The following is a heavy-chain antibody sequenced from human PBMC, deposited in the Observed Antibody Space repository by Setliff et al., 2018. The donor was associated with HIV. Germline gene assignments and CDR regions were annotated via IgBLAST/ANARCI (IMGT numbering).Heavy chain of an antibody. CDR3: ARPLSTSYNFWGDAFAI. CDR2: IYHAGNT. J-gene: IGHJ3*02. V-gene: IGHV4-38-2*02. Sequence: PSETLSLTCTVTGYSISSGYYWAWIRQPPGKGLEWIGHIYHAGNTYYNPSLKSRVTLSVDTSRNQFSLQLTSVTAADTAVCFCARPLSTSYNFWGDAFAIWGQGTVVTVSS. CDR1: GYSISSGYY. D-gene: IGHD3-3*01.